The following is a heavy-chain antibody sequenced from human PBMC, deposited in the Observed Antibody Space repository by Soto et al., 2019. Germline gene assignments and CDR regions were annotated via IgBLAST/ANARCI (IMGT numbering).Heavy chain of an antibody. CDR2: ISYDGSNK. CDR1: GFIFSSYA. D-gene: IGHD3-22*01. Sequence: PGGSLRLSCAASGFIFSSYAMHWVRQAPGKGLEWVAVISYDGSNKYYADSVKGRFTISRDNSKNTLYLQMNSLRAEDTAVYYCARESSGYYFPLDYWGQGT. V-gene: IGHV3-30*04. J-gene: IGHJ4*02. CDR3: ARESSGYYFPLDY.